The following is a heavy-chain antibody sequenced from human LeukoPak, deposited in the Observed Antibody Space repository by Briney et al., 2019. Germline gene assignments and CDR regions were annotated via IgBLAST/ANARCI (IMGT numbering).Heavy chain of an antibody. CDR2: IIPILGIA. J-gene: IGHJ3*02. D-gene: IGHD3-9*01. Sequence: SVEVSCKASGGTFSSYAISWVRQAPGQGLEWMGRIIPILGIANYAQKFQGRVTITADKSTSTAYMELSSLRSEDTAVYYCAREKSKDYDILTGHDAFDIWGQGTMVTVSS. V-gene: IGHV1-69*04. CDR1: GGTFSSYA. CDR3: AREKSKDYDILTGHDAFDI.